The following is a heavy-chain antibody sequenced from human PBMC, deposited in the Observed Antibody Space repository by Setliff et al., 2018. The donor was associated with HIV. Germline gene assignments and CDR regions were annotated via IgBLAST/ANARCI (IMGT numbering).Heavy chain of an antibody. Sequence: GGSLRLSCEVSGFTFRSYAMSWVRQASGKGLEWVSGMSGSGDTTAYADSVKGRFTVSRDNSKSILFLQMNSLRVEDTAVYYCTTGVLPQHYDIVGGDFWGRGTLVTVSS. D-gene: IGHD2-21*01. V-gene: IGHV3-23*01. CDR2: MSGSGDTT. J-gene: IGHJ4*02. CDR1: GFTFRSYA. CDR3: TTGVLPQHYDIVGGDF.